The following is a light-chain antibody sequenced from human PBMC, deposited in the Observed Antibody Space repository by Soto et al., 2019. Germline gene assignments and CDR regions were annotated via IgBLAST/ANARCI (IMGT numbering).Light chain of an antibody. Sequence: DIQMTQSPSTLSASVGDRVTITCRASQSISSWLAWYHQKPGKAPKLLIYDVSSLESGVPSRFSGSGSGTELTLTISSLQPDDFTTYYCQPYNSYPWTFGQGTKVEIK. J-gene: IGKJ1*01. CDR3: QPYNSYPWT. CDR1: QSISSW. V-gene: IGKV1-5*01. CDR2: DVS.